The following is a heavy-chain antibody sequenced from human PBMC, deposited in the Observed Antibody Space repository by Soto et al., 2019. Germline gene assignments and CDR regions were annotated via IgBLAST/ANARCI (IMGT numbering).Heavy chain of an antibody. CDR3: ARGHEDSFYYMDV. V-gene: IGHV3-7*01. Sequence: EVQLVESGGGLVLAGGSMRLSCAASGFTFSTYWMSWVRQAQGQGLECVANIKQDGSERYSVDSVKGRFNISRDNAQNSLYLQMKSLRAEDTAVYYCARGHEDSFYYMDVCVKGTTLTVSS. CDR1: GFTFSTYW. J-gene: IGHJ6*03. D-gene: IGHD2-21*01. CDR2: IKQDGSER.